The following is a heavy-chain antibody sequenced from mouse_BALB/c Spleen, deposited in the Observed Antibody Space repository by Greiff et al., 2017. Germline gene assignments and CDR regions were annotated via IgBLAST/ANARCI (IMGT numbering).Heavy chain of an antibody. CDR3: ARDGYYAMDY. J-gene: IGHJ4*01. Sequence: EVMLVESGGGLVKPGGSLKLSCAASGFTFSSFGMHWVRQAPEKGLEWVAYISSGSSTIYYADTVKGRFTISRDNPKNTLFLQMTSLRSEDTAMYYCARDGYYAMDYWGQGTSVTVSS. CDR2: ISSGSSTI. V-gene: IGHV5-17*02. CDR1: GFTFSSFG. D-gene: IGHD2-3*01.